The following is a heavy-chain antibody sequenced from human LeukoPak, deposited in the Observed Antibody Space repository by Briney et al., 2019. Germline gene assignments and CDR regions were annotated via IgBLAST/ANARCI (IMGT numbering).Heavy chain of an antibody. CDR3: VRGSTLRHYQY. CDR1: GGSISSSTYY. D-gene: IGHD3-16*01. Sequence: VKPSETLSLTCTVSGGSISSSTYYWGWIRRPPGKGLEWIGSIYYSGSTYYNPSLKSRVTVSVDTSKNQFSLNLSSVTAADTAVYYCVRGSTLRHYQYWGQGTLVTVSS. CDR2: IYYSGST. V-gene: IGHV4-39*01. J-gene: IGHJ4*02.